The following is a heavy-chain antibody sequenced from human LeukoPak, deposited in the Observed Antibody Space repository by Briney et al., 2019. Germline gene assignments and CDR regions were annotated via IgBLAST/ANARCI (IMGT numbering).Heavy chain of an antibody. J-gene: IGHJ5*02. CDR2: IYYSGST. D-gene: IGHD6-13*01. Sequence: NPSETLSLTCTVSGGSISSYYWSWIRQPPGKGLEWIGYIYYSGSTNYNPSLKSRVTISVETSRKQISLRLSSVTAADTAVYYCARKGGGQLVNTRRWFDPWGQGTLVTVSS. CDR1: GGSISSYY. V-gene: IGHV4-59*12. CDR3: ARKGGGQLVNTRRWFDP.